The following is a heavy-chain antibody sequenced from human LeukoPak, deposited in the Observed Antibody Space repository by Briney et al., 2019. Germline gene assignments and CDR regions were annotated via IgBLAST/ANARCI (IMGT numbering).Heavy chain of an antibody. CDR3: AKDQNNAQPYYFDY. CDR2: INTDGSIT. Sequence: GGSLRLSCAASGFTFSDYRIHWVRQAPGKGLVWVSRINTDGSITNYADSVKGRFSISRDNSKNTLYLQMNSLRAEDTAVYYCAKDQNNAQPYYFDYWGQGTLVTVSS. CDR1: GFTFSDYR. J-gene: IGHJ4*02. D-gene: IGHD2-2*01. V-gene: IGHV3-74*01.